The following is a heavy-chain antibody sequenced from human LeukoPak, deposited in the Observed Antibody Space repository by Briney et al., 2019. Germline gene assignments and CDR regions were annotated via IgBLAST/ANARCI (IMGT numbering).Heavy chain of an antibody. Sequence: GGSLRLSCAASGFTFSSYSMNWVRQAPGKGLEWVSSISSSSSYIYYADSVKGRFTISRGSAKNPLYRQMNSLRAEDTAVYYCARDMVRGVITDYWGQGTLVTVSS. CDR1: GFTFSSYS. CDR2: ISSSSSYI. V-gene: IGHV3-21*01. CDR3: ARDMVRGVITDY. J-gene: IGHJ4*02. D-gene: IGHD3-10*01.